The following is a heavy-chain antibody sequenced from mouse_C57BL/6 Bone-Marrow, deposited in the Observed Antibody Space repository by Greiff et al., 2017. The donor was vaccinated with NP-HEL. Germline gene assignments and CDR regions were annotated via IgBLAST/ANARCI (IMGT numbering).Heavy chain of an antibody. CDR2: IYPGDGDT. Sequence: QVQLQQSGPELVKPGASVKISCKASGYAFSSSWMNWVKQRPGKGLEWIGRIYPGDGDTNYNGKFKGKATLTADKSSSTAYMQLSSLTSEDSAVYFCAEFYGNPWYFDVWGTGTTVTVSS. D-gene: IGHD2-1*01. J-gene: IGHJ1*03. CDR3: AEFYGNPWYFDV. CDR1: GYAFSSSW. V-gene: IGHV1-82*01.